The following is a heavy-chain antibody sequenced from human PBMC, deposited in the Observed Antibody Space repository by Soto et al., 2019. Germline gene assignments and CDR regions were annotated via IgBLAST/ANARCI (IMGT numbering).Heavy chain of an antibody. J-gene: IGHJ4*02. CDR1: GFSFNSYG. CDR2: ISARGGSS. Sequence: EVQLLESGGGLVQPGGSLRLSCAASGFSFNSYGMVWVRQAPGKGLEWVSVISARGGSSYFADSVKGRFTISRDNSKNVLSLEMNSLSAEDTAIYFCAKGSIEYSASVDNWGQGTLVLVSS. D-gene: IGHD5-12*01. CDR3: AKGSIEYSASVDN. V-gene: IGHV3-23*01.